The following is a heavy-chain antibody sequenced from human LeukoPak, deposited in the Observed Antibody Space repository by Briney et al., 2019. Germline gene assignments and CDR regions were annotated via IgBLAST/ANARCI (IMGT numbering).Heavy chain of an antibody. CDR3: ARDPSRLAVGPGGFDY. CDR1: GFTFSSDW. J-gene: IGHJ4*02. CDR2: INSDGSST. V-gene: IGHV3-74*01. Sequence: GGSLRLSCAASGFTFSSDWMHWVRQAPGKGLVWVSRINSDGSSTSYADSVKGRFTISRDNAKNTLYLQMDSLRAEDTAVYYCARDPSRLAVGPGGFDYWGQGTLVTVSS. D-gene: IGHD6-19*01.